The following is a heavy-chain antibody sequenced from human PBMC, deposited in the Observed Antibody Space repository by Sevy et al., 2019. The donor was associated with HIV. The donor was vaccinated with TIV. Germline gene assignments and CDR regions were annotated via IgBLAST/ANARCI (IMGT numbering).Heavy chain of an antibody. Sequence: GGSLRLSCAASGFTFSSYAMHWVRQAPGKGLEWVAVISYDGSNKYYADSVKGRFTISRDNTKNSLSLQMNSLRVEDTAMYYCAREHWYYDSSGYAGLDYWGQGTLVTVSS. CDR2: ISYDGSNK. J-gene: IGHJ4*02. CDR1: GFTFSSYA. CDR3: AREHWYYDSSGYAGLDY. V-gene: IGHV3-30*04. D-gene: IGHD3-22*01.